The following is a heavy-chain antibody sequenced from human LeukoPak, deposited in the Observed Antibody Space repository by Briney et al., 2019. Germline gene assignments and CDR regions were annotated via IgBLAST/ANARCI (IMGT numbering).Heavy chain of an antibody. CDR1: GYTFTTYT. CDR2: INTKTGKA. Sequence: ASVKYSCKASGYTFTTYTMNWVRQAPGQGLEWMGWINTKTGKATYAQGFAGRSVFSLDSSVNTAYLQINSLKTEDTAVYYCARVDVVTTVFDYWGQGTLVTVSS. J-gene: IGHJ4*02. V-gene: IGHV7-4-1*02. CDR3: ARVDVVTTVFDY. D-gene: IGHD2-21*02.